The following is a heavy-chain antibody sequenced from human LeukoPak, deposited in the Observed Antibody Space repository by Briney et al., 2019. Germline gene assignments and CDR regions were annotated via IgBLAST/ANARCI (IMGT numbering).Heavy chain of an antibody. D-gene: IGHD6-13*01. V-gene: IGHV4-39*01. CDR1: GGSISSSSYY. J-gene: IGHJ6*03. Sequence: PSETLSLTCTVSGGSISSSSYYWGWIRQPPGKGLEWIGSIYYTGSTFYNPSLKSRVTISVDTSKNQFSLKLNSVTAADTAVYYCARAKSSWYASGYYYYMDVWGKGTTVTVSS. CDR2: IYYTGST. CDR3: ARAKSSWYASGYYYYMDV.